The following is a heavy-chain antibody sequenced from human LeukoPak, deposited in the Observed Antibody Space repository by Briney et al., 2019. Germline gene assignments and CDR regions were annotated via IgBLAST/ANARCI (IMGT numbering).Heavy chain of an antibody. CDR2: INPNSGGT. V-gene: IGHV1-2*02. Sequence: GSLKVSCKASGYTFTGYYMHWVRQAPGQGLEWMGWINPNSGGTNYAQKFQGRVTMTRDTSISTAYMELSRLRSDDTAVYYCARATTVTFYFDYWGQGTLVTVS. CDR3: ARATTVTFYFDY. D-gene: IGHD4-17*01. CDR1: GYTFTGYY. J-gene: IGHJ4*02.